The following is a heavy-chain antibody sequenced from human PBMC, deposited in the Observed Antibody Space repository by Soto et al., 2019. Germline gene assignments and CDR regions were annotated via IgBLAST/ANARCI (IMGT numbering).Heavy chain of an antibody. CDR1: GHTFTGYF. Sequence: ASVKVSCKASGHTFTGYFMHWVRQAPGEGLEWMGWINPNSGATKYAPKFQGRVTMTRDTSNRTAYLELSRLTSDDTAIYYCARGGGTTLAPLPWGQGTPVTVS. V-gene: IGHV1-2*02. CDR3: ARGGGTTLAPLP. J-gene: IGHJ5*02. CDR2: INPNSGAT. D-gene: IGHD3-16*01.